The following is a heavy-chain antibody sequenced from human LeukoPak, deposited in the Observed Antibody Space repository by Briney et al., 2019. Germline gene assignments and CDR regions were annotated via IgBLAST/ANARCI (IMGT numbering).Heavy chain of an antibody. Sequence: GGSLRLSCAASGFVFSNYWMHWVRQAPGKGLLWVSRISRDRSSTSYADSVKGRFTISRDNAKNTLYLQMNSLRPEDTAVYYCARAWCSSTTCYSPYYYYGMDVWGRGTTVTVSS. CDR3: ARAWCSSTTCYSPYYYYGMDV. CDR2: ISRDRSST. CDR1: GFVFSNYW. V-gene: IGHV3-74*01. D-gene: IGHD2-2*02. J-gene: IGHJ6*02.